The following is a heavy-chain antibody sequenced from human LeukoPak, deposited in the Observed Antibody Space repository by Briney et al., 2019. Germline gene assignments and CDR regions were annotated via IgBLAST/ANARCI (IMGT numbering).Heavy chain of an antibody. D-gene: IGHD6-13*01. V-gene: IGHV1-3*01. J-gene: IGHJ4*02. Sequence: ASVKVSCKASGYTFTSYAMHWVRQAPGQRLEWMGWINAGNGNTKYSQKFQGRVTITRDTSASTAYMELSSLRSEDTAVYYCARDLVATRAAADRKTLDYWGQGTLVTVSS. CDR2: INAGNGNT. CDR3: ARDLVATRAAADRKTLDY. CDR1: GYTFTSYA.